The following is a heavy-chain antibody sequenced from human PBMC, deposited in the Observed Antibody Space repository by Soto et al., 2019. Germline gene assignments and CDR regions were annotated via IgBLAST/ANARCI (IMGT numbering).Heavy chain of an antibody. Sequence: PGGSLRLSCAASGFTFSRHWMHWVRQAPGKGLVWVSLINGDGRTTTYADSVKGRFTISRDNAKNTLYLQMNSLRAEDTAVYYCAKDLDDFWILIAVAGTKPFDYWGQGTLVTVSS. V-gene: IGHV3-74*01. D-gene: IGHD6-19*01. J-gene: IGHJ4*02. CDR2: INGDGRTT. CDR3: AKDLDDFWILIAVAGTKPFDY. CDR1: GFTFSRHW.